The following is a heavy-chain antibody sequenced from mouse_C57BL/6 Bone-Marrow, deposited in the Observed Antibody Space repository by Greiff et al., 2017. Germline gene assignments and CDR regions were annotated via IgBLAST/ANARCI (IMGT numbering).Heavy chain of an antibody. V-gene: IGHV6-3*01. CDR3: THSNYYLRFAY. CDR2: IRLKSDNYAT. CDR1: GFTFSNYW. J-gene: IGHJ3*01. D-gene: IGHD2-5*01. Sequence: EVKLEESGGGLVQPGGSMKLSCVASGFTFSNYWMNWVRQTPEKGLEWVAQIRLKSDNYATEYEESVKGRFTISSDDSKSIVYLQMNNLRAEDTGIYYCTHSNYYLRFAYWGQGTLVTVSA.